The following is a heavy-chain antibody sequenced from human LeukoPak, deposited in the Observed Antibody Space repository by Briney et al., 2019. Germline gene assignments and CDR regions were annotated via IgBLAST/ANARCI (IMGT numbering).Heavy chain of an antibody. D-gene: IGHD2-2*01. J-gene: IGHJ4*02. CDR1: GFTVSSNY. CDR2: IYSGGST. CDR3: ARGWGYCSSTSCPLDY. V-gene: IGHV3-53*01. Sequence: GGSLRLSCAASGFTVSSNYMSWVRQAPGKGLEWVSVIYSGGSTYYADSVKGRFTISRDNSKNTLYLQMNSLRAEDTAVYYCARGWGYCSSTSCPLDYWGQGALVTAAS.